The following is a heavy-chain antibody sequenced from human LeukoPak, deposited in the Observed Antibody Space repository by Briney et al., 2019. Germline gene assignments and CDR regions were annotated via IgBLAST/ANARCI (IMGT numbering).Heavy chain of an antibody. V-gene: IGHV3-30*18. D-gene: IGHD2-15*01. CDR2: ISYDGSNK. CDR3: AKSVVVAAPIDY. Sequence: GGSLRLSCAASGFTFSSYGMHWVRQAPGKGLEWVAVISYDGSNKYYADSVKGRFTISRDNSKNTLYLQMNSLRAEDTAVYYCAKSVVVAAPIDYWGQGTLVTVSS. J-gene: IGHJ4*02. CDR1: GFTFSSYG.